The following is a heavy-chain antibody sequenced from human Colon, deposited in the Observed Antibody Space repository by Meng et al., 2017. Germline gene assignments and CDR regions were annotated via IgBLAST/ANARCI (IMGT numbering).Heavy chain of an antibody. V-gene: IGHV4-30-4*01. D-gene: IGHD3-9*01. CDR3: ARAFDGDYFDY. J-gene: IGHJ4*02. CDR1: GGSINSADYY. Sequence: QVQLQESGPGVVKPSQTLSLTCTISGGSINSADYYWNWIRQSPGKGLEWIGYIYYSGSPYYSPSLRSRVTMSVDRSYHRFSLKLSSVTAADTAVYYCARAFDGDYFDYWGQGTLVTVSS. CDR2: IYYSGSP.